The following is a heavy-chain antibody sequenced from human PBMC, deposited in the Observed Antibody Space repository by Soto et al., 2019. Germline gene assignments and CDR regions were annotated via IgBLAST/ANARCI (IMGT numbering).Heavy chain of an antibody. D-gene: IGHD3-10*01. CDR1: GFTFSSYA. Sequence: QVQLVESGGGVVQPGRSLRLSCAASGFTFSSYAMHWVRQAPGKGLEWVAVISYDGSNKYYADSVKGRFTISRDNSKNTLYLQMNSLRAEDTAVYYCARDSKLGPNWFDPWGQGPLVTVSS. V-gene: IGHV3-30-3*01. J-gene: IGHJ5*02. CDR2: ISYDGSNK. CDR3: ARDSKLGPNWFDP.